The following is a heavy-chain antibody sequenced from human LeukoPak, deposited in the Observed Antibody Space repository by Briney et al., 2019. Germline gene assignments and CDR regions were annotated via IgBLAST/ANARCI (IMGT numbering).Heavy chain of an antibody. D-gene: IGHD2-2*01. CDR2: IYHSGST. V-gene: IGHV4-30-2*01. CDR3: ARRPAVSTSYNWFDP. J-gene: IGHJ5*02. Sequence: SETLPLTCAVSGGSISSGGYSWSWIRQPPGKGLEWIGYIYHSGSTYYNPSLKSRVTISVDKSKNQFSLKLRSVTAADTAVYYSARRPAVSTSYNWFDPWGQGTLVTVSS. CDR1: GGSISSGGYS.